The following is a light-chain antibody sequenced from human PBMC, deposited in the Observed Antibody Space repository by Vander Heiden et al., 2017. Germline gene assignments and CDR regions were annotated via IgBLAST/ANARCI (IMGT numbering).Light chain of an antibody. V-gene: IGKV3-20*01. Sequence: EIVLTQSPGTLSLSPGERATLSCRASQSVNNNYLAWYHQKPGQAPRLLIYDASSRATGIPDRFSGSGPGTEYTLTISRLEPEDFAVYYCQQYGNSSRTFGQGTKVEIK. CDR2: DAS. CDR1: QSVNNNY. CDR3: QQYGNSSRT. J-gene: IGKJ1*01.